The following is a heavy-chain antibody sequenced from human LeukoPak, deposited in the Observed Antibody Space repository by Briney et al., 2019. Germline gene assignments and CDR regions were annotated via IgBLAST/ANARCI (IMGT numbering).Heavy chain of an antibody. Sequence: PSQTLSLTCTVSGASISSGDYYWSWIRQPPGKGLEWIGYIYYSGSTYYNPSLKSRVTISVDTSKNQFSLKLSSVTAADTAVYYCARRVYCSGGSCYPRNWFDPWGQGTLVTVSS. V-gene: IGHV4-30-4*01. D-gene: IGHD2-15*01. CDR1: GASISSGDYY. J-gene: IGHJ5*02. CDR2: IYYSGST. CDR3: ARRVYCSGGSCYPRNWFDP.